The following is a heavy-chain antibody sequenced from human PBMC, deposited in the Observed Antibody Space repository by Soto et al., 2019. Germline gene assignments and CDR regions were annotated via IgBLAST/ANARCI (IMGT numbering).Heavy chain of an antibody. Sequence: QVQLVESGGGVVQPGRSLRLSCAASGFTFSSYGMHWVRQAPGKGLEWVAVIWYDGSNKYYADSVKGRFTISRDNSKNTRDLQMNSLRAEDTAVYYCARGTGGMDVWGQGTTVTVSS. CDR1: GFTFSSYG. J-gene: IGHJ6*02. D-gene: IGHD2-8*02. CDR2: IWYDGSNK. V-gene: IGHV3-33*01. CDR3: ARGTGGMDV.